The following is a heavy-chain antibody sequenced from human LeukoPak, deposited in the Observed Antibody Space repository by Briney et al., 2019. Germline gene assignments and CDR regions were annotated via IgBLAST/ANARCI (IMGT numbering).Heavy chain of an antibody. V-gene: IGHV4-61*02. CDR1: GGSISSGGYY. Sequence: NSSETLSLTCGVSGGSISSGGYYWTWIRQPAGKGLEWIGRIHTSGSTNYNPSLKSRVTISIDTSKNQFSLTLSSVTAADTAMYYCAREFDSWGQGTLVTVSS. CDR2: IHTSGST. J-gene: IGHJ4*02. CDR3: AREFDS.